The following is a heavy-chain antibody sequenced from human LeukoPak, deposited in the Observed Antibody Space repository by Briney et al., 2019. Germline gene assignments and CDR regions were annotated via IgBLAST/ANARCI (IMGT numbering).Heavy chain of an antibody. CDR1: GFTFSSYS. CDR3: ARCPIRGGDCYSGWFDP. V-gene: IGHV3-21*01. D-gene: IGHD2-21*01. Sequence: PGGSLRLSCAASGFTFSSYSMSWVRQAPGKGLEWVSSISSSSSYIYYADSVKGRFTISRDNAKNSLYLQMNSLRAEDTAVYYRARCPIRGGDCYSGWFDPWGQGTLVTVSS. CDR2: ISSSSSYI. J-gene: IGHJ5*02.